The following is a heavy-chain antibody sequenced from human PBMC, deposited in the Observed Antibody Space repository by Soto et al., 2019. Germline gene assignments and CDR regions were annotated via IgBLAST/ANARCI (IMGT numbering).Heavy chain of an antibody. CDR3: ARGPGGNYRRDY. CDR2: ISSSSSYI. V-gene: IGHV3-21*01. J-gene: IGHJ4*02. CDR1: GFTFSSYS. D-gene: IGHD4-4*01. Sequence: GESLRLSCAASGFTFSSYSMNWVRQAPGKGLEWVSSISSSSSYIYYADSVKGRFTISRDNAKNSLYLQMNSLRAEDTAVYYCARGPGGNYRRDYWGQGTLVTVPP.